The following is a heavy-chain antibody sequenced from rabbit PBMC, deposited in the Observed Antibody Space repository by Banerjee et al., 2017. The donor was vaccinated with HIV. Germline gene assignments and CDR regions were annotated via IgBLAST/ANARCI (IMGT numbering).Heavy chain of an antibody. CDR2: IYTGSGGST. V-gene: IGHV1S40*01. D-gene: IGHD1-1*01. CDR3: ARGIGSIDYYGDL. CDR1: GFSFSGSYW. J-gene: IGHJ3*01. Sequence: QSLEESGGDLVKPGASLTLTCTASGFSFSGSYWMSWVRQAPGRGLEWIGCIYTGSGGSTWYANWAKGRFTISKTSSTTVTLQMTSLTAADTATYFCARGIGSIDYYGDLWGQGTLVTVS.